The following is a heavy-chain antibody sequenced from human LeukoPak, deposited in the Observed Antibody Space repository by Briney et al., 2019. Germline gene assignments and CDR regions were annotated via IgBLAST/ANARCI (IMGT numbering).Heavy chain of an antibody. CDR1: GYSFTSNY. V-gene: IGHV1-46*01. CDR2: IYPRDGST. CDR3: ATGGVATDPLFDY. Sequence: ASVKVSCKASGYSFTSNYIHWVRQAPGQGLEWMGMIYPRDGSTSYAQKFQGRVTMTEDTSTDTAYMELSSLRSEDTAVYYCATGGVATDPLFDYWGQGTLVTVSS. J-gene: IGHJ4*02. D-gene: IGHD5-12*01.